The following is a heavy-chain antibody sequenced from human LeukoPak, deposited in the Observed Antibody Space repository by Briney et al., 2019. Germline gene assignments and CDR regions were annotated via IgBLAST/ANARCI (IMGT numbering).Heavy chain of an antibody. CDR2: IKPDGSGT. V-gene: IGHV3-74*01. D-gene: IGHD4-17*01. J-gene: IGHJ4*02. CDR3: ATLVSYGLFDY. CDR1: GFTFSTYW. Sequence: PGGSLRLSCAASGFTFSTYWMYWVRQAPGKGLVWVSRIKPDGSGTYYADSVKGRFTVSRDNARNTLYLQMNSLRAEDTAVYYCATLVSYGLFDYWGQGTLVTVSS.